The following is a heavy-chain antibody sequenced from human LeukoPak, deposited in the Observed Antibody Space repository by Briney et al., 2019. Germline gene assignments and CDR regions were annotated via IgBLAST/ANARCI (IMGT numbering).Heavy chain of an antibody. Sequence: PGGSLRLSCEASGFSSSEYGMHWVRQGPGKRLEWVAFIRSDGSNKYYADSVKGRFTVSRDNSKKTLYLQMNSQRGEDTAVYYCAKDHCSRCSEDDYLDPWGQGTLVTVSS. CDR2: IRSDGSNK. D-gene: IGHD2-15*01. CDR3: AKDHCSRCSEDDYLDP. J-gene: IGHJ5*02. V-gene: IGHV3-30*02. CDR1: GFSSSEYG.